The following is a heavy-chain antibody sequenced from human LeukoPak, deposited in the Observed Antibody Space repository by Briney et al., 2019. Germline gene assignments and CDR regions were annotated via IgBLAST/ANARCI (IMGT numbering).Heavy chain of an antibody. CDR3: ARGGPYHAFDV. D-gene: IGHD2-15*01. CDR1: GFVFRSYW. V-gene: IGHV3-74*01. J-gene: IGHJ3*01. Sequence: PGGSLRLSCAASGFVFRSYWMSWVRQAPGKGLVYVSRINNDGTGTTFADSVKGRFTVSRDNAKNTLYLQMNNLRAEDTAVYYCARGGPYHAFDVWGQGTMVTVSS. CDR2: INNDGTGT.